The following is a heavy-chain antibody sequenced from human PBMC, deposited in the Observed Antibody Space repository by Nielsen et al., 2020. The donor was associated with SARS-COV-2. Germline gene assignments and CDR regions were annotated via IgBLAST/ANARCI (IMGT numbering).Heavy chain of an antibody. V-gene: IGHV1-69*13. CDR1: GGTFSSYA. CDR3: APYYYDSSLSGGMDV. Sequence: SVKVSCKASGGTFSSYAISWVRQAPGQGLEWMGGIIPIFGTANYAQKFQGRVTITADGSTSTAYMELSSLRSEDTAVYYCAPYYYDSSLSGGMDVWGQGTTVTVTS. D-gene: IGHD3-22*01. J-gene: IGHJ6*02. CDR2: IIPIFGTA.